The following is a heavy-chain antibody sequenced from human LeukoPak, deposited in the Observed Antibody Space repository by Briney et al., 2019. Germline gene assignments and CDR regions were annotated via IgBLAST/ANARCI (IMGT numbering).Heavy chain of an antibody. D-gene: IGHD6-13*01. CDR3: AKTRPLDSSSWSHGDY. V-gene: IGHV3-23*01. J-gene: IGHJ4*02. CDR2: ISGSGDST. Sequence: GRSLRLSCAASGFTFSSYAMSWVRQAPGKGLEWVSAISGSGDSTYFGDSVKGRFTISRDNSKNTLYLQMNSLRAEDTAVYYCAKTRPLDSSSWSHGDYWGQGTLVTVSS. CDR1: GFTFSSYA.